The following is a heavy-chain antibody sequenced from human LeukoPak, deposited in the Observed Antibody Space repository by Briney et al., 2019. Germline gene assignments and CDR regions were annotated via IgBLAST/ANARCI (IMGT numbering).Heavy chain of an antibody. CDR2: ISSSSSTI. D-gene: IGHD3-10*01. Sequence: GGSLRLSCAASGFTFSSYSMNWVRQAPGKGLEWVSYISSSSSTIYYADSVKGRFTISRDNAKNSLYLQMNSLRAEDTAVYYCARGEALLLWFGELYGDFDYWGQGTLVTVSS. CDR3: ARGEALLLWFGELYGDFDY. CDR1: GFTFSSYS. V-gene: IGHV3-48*01. J-gene: IGHJ4*02.